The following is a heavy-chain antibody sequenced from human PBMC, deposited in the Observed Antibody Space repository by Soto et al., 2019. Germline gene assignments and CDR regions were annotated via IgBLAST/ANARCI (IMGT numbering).Heavy chain of an antibody. J-gene: IGHJ4*02. CDR2: ISGSGGTT. D-gene: IGHD1-1*01. V-gene: IGHV3-23*01. CDR3: AKLTGPKGYNTFDY. Sequence: SLRLSCAASGFTFSNFAMSWVRQAPGKGLEWVSYISGSGGTTYYADSVKGRFAISRDNSKNTLFLQMNSLRVDDTAVYYCAKLTGPKGYNTFDYWGQGTLVTVSS. CDR1: GFTFSNFA.